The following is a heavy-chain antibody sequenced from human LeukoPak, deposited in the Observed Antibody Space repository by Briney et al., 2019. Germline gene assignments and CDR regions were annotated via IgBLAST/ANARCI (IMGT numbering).Heavy chain of an antibody. CDR3: ARGGPSGSEITFGGVIAP. CDR1: GDSISSGDNY. Sequence: SETLSLTCNVSGDSISSGDNYWSWIRQPPGKGLEWIGHMSYGGSTYYNPSLKSRVTISVDTSKNQFSLKLSSVTAADTAVYYCARGGPSGSEITFGGVIAPWGQGTLVTVSS. J-gene: IGHJ5*02. V-gene: IGHV4-30-4*01. D-gene: IGHD3-16*01. CDR2: MSYGGST.